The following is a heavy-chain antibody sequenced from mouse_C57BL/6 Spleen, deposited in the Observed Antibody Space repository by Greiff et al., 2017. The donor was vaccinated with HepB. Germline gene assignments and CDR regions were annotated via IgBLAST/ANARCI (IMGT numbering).Heavy chain of an antibody. D-gene: IGHD1-1*01. CDR2: IYPGDGDT. CDR1: GYAFSSYW. V-gene: IGHV1-80*01. Sequence: VQLQQSGAELVKPGASVKISCKASGYAFSSYWMNWVKQRPGKGLEWIGQIYPGDGDTNYNGKFKGKATLTADKSSSTAYMQLSSLTSEDSAVYFCASFNYYGSSFHGYWGQGTTLTVSS. J-gene: IGHJ2*01. CDR3: ASFNYYGSSFHGY.